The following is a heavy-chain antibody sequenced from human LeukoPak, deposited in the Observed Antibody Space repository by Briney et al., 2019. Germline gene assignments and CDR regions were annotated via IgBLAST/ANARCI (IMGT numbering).Heavy chain of an antibody. D-gene: IGHD6-13*01. J-gene: IGHJ4*02. V-gene: IGHV3-48*03. CDR1: GFTFSSSE. CDR3: ARDGRGYSRSWLDY. CDR2: ISSSGSTI. Sequence: GGSLRLSCAASGFTFSSSEMNWVRQAPGKGLEWVSYISSSGSTIYYADSVKGRFTISRDNAKNSLYLQMNSLRAEYTAVYYCARDGRGYSRSWLDYWGEGTLVTVSS.